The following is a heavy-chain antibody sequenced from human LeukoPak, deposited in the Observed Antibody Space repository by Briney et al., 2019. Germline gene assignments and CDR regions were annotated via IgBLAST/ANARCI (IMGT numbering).Heavy chain of an antibody. CDR3: ARGKYYYDSSGYPGYFDY. D-gene: IGHD3-22*01. V-gene: IGHV3-30*19. CDR1: GFTFSNYG. CDR2: IWYDGSIK. Sequence: GGSLRLSCAASGFTFSNYGMHWVRQAPGKGLEWVAVIWYDGSIKYYADSVKGRFTISRDNSKNTLYLQMNSLRAEDTAVYYCARGKYYYDSSGYPGYFDYWGQGTLVTVSS. J-gene: IGHJ4*02.